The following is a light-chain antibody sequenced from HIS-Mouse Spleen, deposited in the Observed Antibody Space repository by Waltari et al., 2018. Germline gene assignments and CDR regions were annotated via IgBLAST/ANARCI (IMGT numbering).Light chain of an antibody. V-gene: IGLV2-14*03. CDR1: SSTVGVYNY. Sequence: QSALTQPASVSGSPGRSITIPGTGTSSTVGVYNYVSWYQQHPGQAPKLMIYDVSNRPSGVSNRFSGSKSGNTASLTISGLQAEDEADYYCSSYTSSSTWVFGGGTKLTVL. J-gene: IGLJ3*02. CDR3: SSYTSSSTWV. CDR2: DVS.